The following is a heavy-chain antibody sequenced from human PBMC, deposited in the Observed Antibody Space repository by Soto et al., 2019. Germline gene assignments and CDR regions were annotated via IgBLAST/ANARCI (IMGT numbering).Heavy chain of an antibody. CDR3: ASCITIFGVVHWNYYYMDV. V-gene: IGHV4-59*08. CDR1: GGSISSYY. D-gene: IGHD3-3*01. J-gene: IGHJ6*03. CDR2: IYYSGST. Sequence: SETLSLTCTVSGGSISSYYWSWIRQPPGKGLEWIGYIYYSGSTNYNPSLKSRVTISVDTSKNQFSLKLSSVTAADTAVYYCASCITIFGVVHWNYYYMDVWGKGTTVTVS.